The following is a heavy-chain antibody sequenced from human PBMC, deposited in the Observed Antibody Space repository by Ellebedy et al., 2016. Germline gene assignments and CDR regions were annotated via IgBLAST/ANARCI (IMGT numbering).Heavy chain of an antibody. J-gene: IGHJ4*02. D-gene: IGHD3-22*01. CDR1: GFTFDDFS. V-gene: IGHV3-9*01. Sequence: SLKISXEASGFTFDDFSMHWVRQSPKKGLEWVASITWNGGSLTYAASVKGRFTVSRDNGKNFLFLQMNSLRAEDTAVYYCTREYSDDSRGYSVDYWGQGTLVTVSS. CDR3: TREYSDDSRGYSVDY. CDR2: ITWNGGSL.